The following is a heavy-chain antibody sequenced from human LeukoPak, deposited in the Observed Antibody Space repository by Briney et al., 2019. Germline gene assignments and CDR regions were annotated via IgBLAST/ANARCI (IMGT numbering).Heavy chain of an antibody. Sequence: SVKVSCKASVVTFSSYTICCARQAPGQRLWWMGRIIPILGIVNYAQTFQGRLTITADKSTSTAYMELSSLRSEDTAVYYCARDGAEDGYQYYFDYWGQGTLVTAAS. CDR1: VVTFSSYT. J-gene: IGHJ4*02. V-gene: IGHV1-69*04. CDR2: IIPILGIV. D-gene: IGHD5-24*01. CDR3: ARDGAEDGYQYYFDY.